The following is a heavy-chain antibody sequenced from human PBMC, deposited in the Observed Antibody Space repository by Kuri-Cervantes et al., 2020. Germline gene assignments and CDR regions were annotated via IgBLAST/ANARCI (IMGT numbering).Heavy chain of an antibody. D-gene: IGHD4-23*01. Sequence: GESLKISCAASGFTLSYYAMHWVRQAPGKGLKWVAVISYDESNKYYTDSVKGRFTISRDNSKNTLYLQVNSLRAEDTAVYYCARDYGSNFFDYWGQGTLVTVSS. V-gene: IGHV3-30-3*01. J-gene: IGHJ4*02. CDR2: ISYDESNK. CDR1: GFTLSYYA. CDR3: ARDYGSNFFDY.